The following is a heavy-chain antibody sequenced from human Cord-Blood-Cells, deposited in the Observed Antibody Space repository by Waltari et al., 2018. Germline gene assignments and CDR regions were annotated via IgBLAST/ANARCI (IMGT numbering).Heavy chain of an antibody. Sequence: QVQLVQSGAEVKKPGASVKVSCKASGYTFPSYDINWVRQATGQGLEWMGWMNPNSGNTGYAQKFQGRVTMTRNTSISTAYMELSSLRSEDTAVYYCARVSIREYSSSIRESDYWGQGTLVTVSS. J-gene: IGHJ4*02. V-gene: IGHV1-8*01. CDR1: GYTFPSYD. CDR3: ARVSIREYSSSIRESDY. CDR2: MNPNSGNT. D-gene: IGHD6-6*01.